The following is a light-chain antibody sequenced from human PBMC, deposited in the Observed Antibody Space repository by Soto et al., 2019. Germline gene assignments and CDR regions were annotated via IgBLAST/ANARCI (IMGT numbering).Light chain of an antibody. CDR2: GAS. Sequence: EIVLTQSPGPLSLSPGERATLSCRASQSVSSSYLAWYQQKPGQAPRLLIYGASNRATGIPDRFSGGGSGTDFILTISRLEPEDFAVYYCQQYGSSPLFTFGPGTKVDVK. V-gene: IGKV3-20*01. CDR1: QSVSSSY. CDR3: QQYGSSPLFT. J-gene: IGKJ3*01.